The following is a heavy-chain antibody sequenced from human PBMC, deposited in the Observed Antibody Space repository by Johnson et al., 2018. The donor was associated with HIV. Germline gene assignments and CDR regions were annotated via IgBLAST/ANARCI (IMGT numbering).Heavy chain of an antibody. CDR3: ARDDTMMHGFDI. CDR2: INSDGSDT. J-gene: IGHJ3*02. D-gene: IGHD3-22*01. V-gene: IGHV3-74*01. Sequence: VQLVESRGVLVQPGGSLRLSCAASRFTFSSYWMHWVRHVPGKGLVWVSGINSDGSDTRYADSVKGRFTISRDNSKNTLYLQMNSLRAEDTAVYYCARDDTMMHGFDIWGQGTMVTVSS. CDR1: RFTFSSYW.